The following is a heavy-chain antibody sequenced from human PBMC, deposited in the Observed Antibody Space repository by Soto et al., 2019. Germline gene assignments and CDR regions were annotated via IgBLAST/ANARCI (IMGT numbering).Heavy chain of an antibody. Sequence: QVQLVQSGAEVKKPGSSVKVSCKASGGTFSSYAISWVRQAPGQGLEWMGGIIPIFGTANYAQKFQGRVTMTADESTRTAYMDLSSLGSDEMAVYYGARDEGGNGGGGGRPEYYYYGMDGWGQGTTVTVSS. CDR3: ARDEGGNGGGGGRPEYYYYGMDG. CDR2: IIPIFGTA. CDR1: GGTFSSYA. V-gene: IGHV1-69*12. J-gene: IGHJ6*02. D-gene: IGHD2-21*01.